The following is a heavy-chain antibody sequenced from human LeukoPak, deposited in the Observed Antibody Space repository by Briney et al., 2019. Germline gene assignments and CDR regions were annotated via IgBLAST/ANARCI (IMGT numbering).Heavy chain of an antibody. CDR2: ISAYNGNT. CDR3: ARDTLLRYFDWFLDYGMDV. Sequence: ASVKVSCKASGYTFTSYGISWVRQAPGQGLEWMGWISAYNGNTNYAQKLQGRVTMTTDTSTSTAYMELRSLRSDDTAVYYCARDTLLRYFDWFLDYGMDVWGQGTTVTVSS. V-gene: IGHV1-18*01. D-gene: IGHD3-9*01. J-gene: IGHJ6*02. CDR1: GYTFTSYG.